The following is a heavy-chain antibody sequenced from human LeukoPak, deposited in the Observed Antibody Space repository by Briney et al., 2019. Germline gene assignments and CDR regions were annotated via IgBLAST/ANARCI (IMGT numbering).Heavy chain of an antibody. V-gene: IGHV3-48*01. CDR1: GFTFSSYS. CDR3: ARDTKYAFDN. J-gene: IGHJ4*02. D-gene: IGHD2-2*01. Sequence: GGSLRLSCAASGFTFSSYSMTWVRQAPGKGLEWISYIGISSGNTKYADSVKGRFTISGDKAKNSVYLQMNSLRVEDTAVYYCARDTKYAFDNWGQGTLVTVSS. CDR2: IGISSGNT.